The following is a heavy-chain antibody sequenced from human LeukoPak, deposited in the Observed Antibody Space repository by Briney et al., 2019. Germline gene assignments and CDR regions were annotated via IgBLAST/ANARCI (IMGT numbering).Heavy chain of an antibody. CDR2: IYYSGST. V-gene: IGHV4-59*08. Sequence: PETLSLTCTVSGGSISSYYWSWIRQPPGKGLEWIGYIYYSGSTNYNPSLKSRVTISVDTSKNQFSLKLSSVTAADTAVYYCASRDTAMDYWGQGTLVTVSS. J-gene: IGHJ4*02. D-gene: IGHD5-18*01. CDR1: GGSISSYY. CDR3: ASRDTAMDY.